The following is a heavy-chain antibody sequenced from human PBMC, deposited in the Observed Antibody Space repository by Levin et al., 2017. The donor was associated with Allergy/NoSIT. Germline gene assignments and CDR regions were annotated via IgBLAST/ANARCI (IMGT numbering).Heavy chain of an antibody. CDR2: FYYSGTT. CDR1: GGSFITSSYF. J-gene: IGHJ4*02. V-gene: IGHV4-39*01. D-gene: IGHD3-10*01. Sequence: PSETLSLTCTASGGSFITSSYFWAWIRQPPGKGLEWLGSFYYSGTTYYNPSLKSRLTISIDTSTNQFPLKLRSVTAADTAVYYCARHTALLWFEELVFDSWGQGNLVAVSS. CDR3: ARHTALLWFEELVFDS.